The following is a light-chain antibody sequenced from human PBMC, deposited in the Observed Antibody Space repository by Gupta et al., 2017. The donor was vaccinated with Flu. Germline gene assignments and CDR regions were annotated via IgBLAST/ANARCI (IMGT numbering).Light chain of an antibody. CDR2: DVT. CDR1: NSDVGGYDY. Sequence: QSALTQPRSVSGSPGQSVTISCTGTNSDVGGYDYVSWYQQYPGKAPKVMIYDVTKRPSGVPDRFSGSKSGNTASLTISGLQAEDEADYYCCSYAGSYTWVFGGGTKLTVV. J-gene: IGLJ3*02. V-gene: IGLV2-11*01. CDR3: CSYAGSYTWV.